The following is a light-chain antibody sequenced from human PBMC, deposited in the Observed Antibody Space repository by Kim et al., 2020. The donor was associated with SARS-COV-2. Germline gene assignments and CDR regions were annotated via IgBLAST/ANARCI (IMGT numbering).Light chain of an antibody. Sequence: IVMTQSPATLSVSPGERATLSCRATESISDNLAWYQQKPGQAPRLLIYGASTRATGIPARFRGSGSGTELTLIITTLQSEDFAMYYCQQYKIWPPLTFGGGTKLEI. CDR1: ESISDN. J-gene: IGKJ4*01. CDR2: GAS. V-gene: IGKV3D-15*01. CDR3: QQYKIWPPLT.